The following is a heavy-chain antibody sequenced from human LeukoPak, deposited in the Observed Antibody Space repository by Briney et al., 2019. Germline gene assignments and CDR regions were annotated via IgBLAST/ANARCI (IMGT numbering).Heavy chain of an antibody. J-gene: IGHJ4*02. CDR1: GYSFTGYY. CDR2: INPNSGGT. V-gene: IGHV1-2*06. CDR3: AINSSNSRGGY. D-gene: IGHD4-11*01. Sequence: ASVKVSCKASGYSFTGYYMHWVRQAPGRGLEWMGRINPNSGGTDYAQKFQGRVTMTRDTSISTAYMELGRLRSDDTAVYYCAINSSNSRGGYWGQGTMVTVSS.